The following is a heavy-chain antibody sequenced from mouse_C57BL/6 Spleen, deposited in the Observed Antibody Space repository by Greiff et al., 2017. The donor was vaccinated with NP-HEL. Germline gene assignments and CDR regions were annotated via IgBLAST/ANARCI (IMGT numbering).Heavy chain of an antibody. CDR3: ARGTTVVPFDY. CDR1: GFTFSDYG. D-gene: IGHD1-1*01. CDR2: ISSGSSTI. V-gene: IGHV5-17*01. Sequence: DVMLVESGGGLVKPGGSLKLSCAASGFTFSDYGMHWVRQAPEKGLEWVAYISSGSSTIYYADTVKGRFTISRDNAKNTLFLQMTSLRSEDTAMYYCARGTTVVPFDYWGQGTTLTVSS. J-gene: IGHJ2*01.